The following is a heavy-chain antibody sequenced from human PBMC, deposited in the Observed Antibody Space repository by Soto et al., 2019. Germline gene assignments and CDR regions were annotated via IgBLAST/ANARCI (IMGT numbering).Heavy chain of an antibody. CDR2: ISSSSGYI. J-gene: IGHJ2*01. Sequence: EVQLVESGGCLVKPGGSLRLSCAASGFPFSSYTMNWVRQAPGKGLEWVSSISSSSGYIYYADSVKGRFTISRDNAKNSLYQQMNCLRAEDTAVYYCARRPSGMDIVVVRYFNLWGRGSMVTVSS. CDR1: GFPFSSYT. V-gene: IGHV3-21*01. CDR3: ARRPSGMDIVVVRYFNL. D-gene: IGHD2-2*03.